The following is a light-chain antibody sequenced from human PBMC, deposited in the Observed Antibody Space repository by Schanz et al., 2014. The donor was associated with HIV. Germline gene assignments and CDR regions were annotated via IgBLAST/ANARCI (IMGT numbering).Light chain of an antibody. J-gene: IGLJ1*01. CDR1: RSNIGAGYD. CDR3: CSYTTTSTYV. CDR2: ANT. Sequence: QSVLTQPPSVSGAPGQRVTISCTGSRSNIGAGYDVHWYQQLPGAAPKLLIYANTNRPSGVPDRFSGSKSGTSVSLAITDLQAEDEADYYCCSYTTTSTYVFGAGTKLTVL. V-gene: IGLV1-40*01.